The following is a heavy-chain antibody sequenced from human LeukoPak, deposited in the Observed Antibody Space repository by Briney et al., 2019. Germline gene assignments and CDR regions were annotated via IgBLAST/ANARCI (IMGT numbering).Heavy chain of an antibody. D-gene: IGHD3-10*01. V-gene: IGHV1-3*01. CDR1: GYTFTGYA. J-gene: IGHJ4*02. CDR3: ARDFLRGSGSYYFDY. CDR2: INAGNGKT. Sequence: ASVKVSCKASGYTFTGYAMHWVRQAPGQRLECMGWINAGNGKTKYSQEFQGRVTITRDTSASTAYMELSRLRSDDTAVYYCARDFLRGSGSYYFDYWGQGTLVTVSS.